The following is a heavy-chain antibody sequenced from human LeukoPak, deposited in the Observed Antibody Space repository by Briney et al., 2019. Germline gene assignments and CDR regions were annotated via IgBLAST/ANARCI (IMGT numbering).Heavy chain of an antibody. CDR1: GGSINSYY. D-gene: IGHD3-10*01. CDR3: ASSGNYYFTLDY. V-gene: IGHV4-59*08. J-gene: IGHJ4*02. CDR2: IYYSGST. Sequence: SETLSLTCTISGGSINSYYWSWIRQPPGKGLEWIGYIYYSGSTNYNPSLKSRVTISVDTSKNQFSLKLTSVTAADTAVYYCASSGNYYFTLDYWGQGTLVTVSS.